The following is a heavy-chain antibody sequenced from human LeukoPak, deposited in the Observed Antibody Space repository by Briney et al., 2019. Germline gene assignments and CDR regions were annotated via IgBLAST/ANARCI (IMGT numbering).Heavy chain of an antibody. Sequence: GGSLRLSCAASGFTFSSYSMNWVRQAPGKGLEWVSSISSSSIYIYYADSVKGRFTISRDNAKNSLYLQMNSLRAEDTAVYYCARGYSPDYWGQGTLVTVSS. CDR3: ARGYSPDY. V-gene: IGHV3-21*01. J-gene: IGHJ4*02. CDR2: ISSSSIYI. CDR1: GFTFSSYS. D-gene: IGHD6-13*01.